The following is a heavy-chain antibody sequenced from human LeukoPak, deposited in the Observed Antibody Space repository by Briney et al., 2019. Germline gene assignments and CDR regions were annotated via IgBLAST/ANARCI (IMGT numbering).Heavy chain of an antibody. CDR2: IQPHGREK. D-gene: IGHD6-13*01. CDR1: GFTFSDYW. J-gene: IGHJ4*02. Sequence: GGSLGLSCAASGFTFSDYWMSWVRQAPGKGLEWVANIQPHGREKYFVDSVKDRFAISRDNAKNSLYLQVNSLRAEDTAVYYCAKVLSSTSRLTPFDFWGQGTLVTVSS. CDR3: AKVLSSTSRLTPFDF. V-gene: IGHV3-7*01.